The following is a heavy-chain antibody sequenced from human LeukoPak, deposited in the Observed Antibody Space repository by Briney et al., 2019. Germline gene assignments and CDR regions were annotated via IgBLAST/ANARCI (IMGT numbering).Heavy chain of an antibody. CDR1: GFTFSSYA. CDR2: ISYDGSNK. Sequence: PGGSLRLSCAASGFTFSSYAMHWVRQAPGKGLEWVAVISYDGSNKYYADSVKGRFTISRDNSKNTLYLQMNSLRAEDTAVYYCAGGAGPNTMVRNKLLYYYGMDVWGQGTTVTVSS. V-gene: IGHV3-30-3*01. CDR3: AGGAGPNTMVRNKLLYYYGMDV. J-gene: IGHJ6*02. D-gene: IGHD3-10*01.